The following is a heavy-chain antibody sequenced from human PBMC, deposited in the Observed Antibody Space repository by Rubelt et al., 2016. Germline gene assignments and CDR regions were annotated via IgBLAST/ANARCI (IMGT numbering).Heavy chain of an antibody. V-gene: IGHV4-39*01. D-gene: IGHD6-19*01. J-gene: IGHJ4*02. Sequence: QVQLQESGPGLVKPSGTLSLTCAVSGGSISSSNWWSWIRQPPGKGLEWIGSIYYSGSTYFNPSLKSRVTISVDASKNQFSLKLSSVTAADTAVYYCARHRRVAGLSDYWGQGTLVTVSS. CDR1: GGSISSSNW. CDR2: IYYSGST. CDR3: ARHRRVAGLSDY.